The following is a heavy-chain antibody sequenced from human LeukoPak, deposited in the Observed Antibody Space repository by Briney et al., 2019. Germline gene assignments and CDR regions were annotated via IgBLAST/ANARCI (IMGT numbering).Heavy chain of an antibody. CDR2: ISSIGSTI. V-gene: IGHV3-11*01. CDR1: GFTFSDYY. D-gene: IGHD1-26*01. CDR3: ARVGSHGYFDY. J-gene: IGHJ4*02. Sequence: GGSLRLSCAASGFTFSDYYMSWIRQAPGKGLEWVSYISSIGSTIYYADSVKGRFTISRDNAKTSLYLQLNSLRAEDTAVYYCARVGSHGYFDYWGQGTLVTVSS.